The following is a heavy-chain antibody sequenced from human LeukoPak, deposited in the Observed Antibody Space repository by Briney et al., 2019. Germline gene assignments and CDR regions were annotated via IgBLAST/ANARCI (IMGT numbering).Heavy chain of an antibody. D-gene: IGHD6-19*01. V-gene: IGHV3-66*01. Sequence: GGSLRLSCAASGFTVSSNYMSWVRQAPGKGLEWVSVIYSSGNTYYADSVKGRFTISRDNSKNTLYLQMNGLRDEDTAVYYCARVRVSVAGHDYWGQGTLVTVSS. J-gene: IGHJ4*02. CDR3: ARVRVSVAGHDY. CDR1: GFTVSSNY. CDR2: IYSSGNT.